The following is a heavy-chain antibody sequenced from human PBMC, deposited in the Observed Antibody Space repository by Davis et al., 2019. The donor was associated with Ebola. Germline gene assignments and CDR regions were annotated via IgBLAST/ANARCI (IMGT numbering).Heavy chain of an antibody. J-gene: IGHJ2*01. CDR3: ARPGGYCSSTSCYHYWYFDL. CDR1: GGSISSYY. Sequence: PSETLSLTCTVSGGSISSYYCSWIRQPPGMGLAWIGYIYYSGSTNYNPSLKSRVTISVDTSKNQFSLKLSSVTAADTAVYYCARPGGYCSSTSCYHYWYFDLWGRGTLVTASS. CDR2: IYYSGST. V-gene: IGHV4-59*08. D-gene: IGHD2-2*01.